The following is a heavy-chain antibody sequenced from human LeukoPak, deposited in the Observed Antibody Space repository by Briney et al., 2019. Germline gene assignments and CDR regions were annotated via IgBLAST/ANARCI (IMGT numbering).Heavy chain of an antibody. J-gene: IGHJ4*02. D-gene: IGHD3-3*01. Sequence: PGGSLRLSCAASGFTFSSYAMSWVRQAPGKGLEWVSAISGSGGSTYYADPVKGRFTISRDNSKNTLYLQMNSLRAEDTAVYYCAKDLGFLEWLFHYFDYWGQGTLVTVSS. CDR3: AKDLGFLEWLFHYFDY. CDR2: ISGSGGST. CDR1: GFTFSSYA. V-gene: IGHV3-23*01.